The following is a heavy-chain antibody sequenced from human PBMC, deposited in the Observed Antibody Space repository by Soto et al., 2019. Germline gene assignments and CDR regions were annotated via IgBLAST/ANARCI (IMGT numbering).Heavy chain of an antibody. J-gene: IGHJ6*02. CDR2: IIPTFGTG. CDR3: ASFDGTLVRGGRSSPYEMDV. V-gene: IGHV1-69*01. D-gene: IGHD3-10*01. Sequence: QVLLVQSGPEVKKPGSSVKVSCKASGGTFNNYAINWVRQAPGKGLEWMGGIIPTFGTGNHAQKFQGRVTITADESTTTASMDLNSPRSEDTAIYYCASFDGTLVRGGRSSPYEMDVWGQGTTVIVSS. CDR1: GGTFNNYA.